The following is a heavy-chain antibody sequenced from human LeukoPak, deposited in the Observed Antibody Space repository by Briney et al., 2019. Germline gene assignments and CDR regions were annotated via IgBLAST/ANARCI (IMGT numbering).Heavy chain of an antibody. Sequence: ASVKVSCKASGYTFTSYYMHWVRQATGQGLVWMGWINPNSGCTNYAQKFQGRVTITRATTISTAYMELSRLRSDDTAVYYCARKLPYCSSASCYTLGFDPWGQGTLVTVAS. V-gene: IGHV1-2*02. CDR3: ARKLPYCSSASCYTLGFDP. D-gene: IGHD2-2*02. CDR1: GYTFTSYY. CDR2: INPNSGCT. J-gene: IGHJ5*02.